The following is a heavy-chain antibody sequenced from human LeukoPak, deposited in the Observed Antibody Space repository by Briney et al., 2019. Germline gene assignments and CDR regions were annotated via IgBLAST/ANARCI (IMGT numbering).Heavy chain of an antibody. Sequence: GGTLRLSCAASGFTFSSYGMSWVRQAPGKGLEWVAFIWYDRSNKYYADSVKGRFTISRDNSKNTVNLQMNSLRDEDTAVYYCAKDGGYGPDYWGQGTLVTVSS. CDR1: GFTFSSYG. D-gene: IGHD2-15*01. CDR2: IWYDRSNK. CDR3: AKDGGYGPDY. V-gene: IGHV3-30*02. J-gene: IGHJ4*02.